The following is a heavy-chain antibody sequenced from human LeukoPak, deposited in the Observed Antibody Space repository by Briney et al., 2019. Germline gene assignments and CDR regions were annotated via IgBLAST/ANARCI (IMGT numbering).Heavy chain of an antibody. CDR3: ARDSGYCSSTSCYHYYYYYMDV. CDR1: GFTFSSYS. J-gene: IGHJ6*03. Sequence: GGSLRLSCAASGFTFSSYSMNWVRQAPGKGLEWVSSISSSSSYICYADSVKGRFTISRDNAKNSLYLQINSLRAEDTAVYYCARDSGYCSSTSCYHYYYYYMDVWGKGTTVTVSS. D-gene: IGHD2-2*01. CDR2: ISSSSSYI. V-gene: IGHV3-21*01.